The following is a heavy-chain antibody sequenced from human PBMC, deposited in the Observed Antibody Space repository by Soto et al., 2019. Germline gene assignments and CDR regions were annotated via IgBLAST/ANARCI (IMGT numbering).Heavy chain of an antibody. J-gene: IGHJ6*02. CDR1: GFTFSSYA. D-gene: IGHD1-26*01. CDR2: ISYDGSNK. Sequence: QVQLVESGGGVVQPGRSLRLSCAASGFTFSSYAMHWVRQAPGKGLEWVAVISYDGSNKYYADSVKGRFTISRDNSKNXXYLQMNRLRAEDTAVYYCARDQDSGSLYYYYGMDVWGQGATVTVSS. V-gene: IGHV3-30-3*01. CDR3: ARDQDSGSLYYYYGMDV.